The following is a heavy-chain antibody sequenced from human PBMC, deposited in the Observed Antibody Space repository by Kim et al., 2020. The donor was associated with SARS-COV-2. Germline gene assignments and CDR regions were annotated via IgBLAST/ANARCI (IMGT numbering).Heavy chain of an antibody. V-gene: IGHV4-61*01. CDR1: GGSVSSGSYY. J-gene: IGHJ6*02. D-gene: IGHD1-26*01. CDR3: ARGVGSNYYYYGIDV. CDR2: IYYSGST. Sequence: SETLSLTCTVSGGSVSSGSYYWSWIRQPPGKGLEWIGYIYYSGSTNYNPSLKSRVTISVDTSKNQFSLKLSSVTAADTAVYYCARGVGSNYYYYGIDVWGQGTTVTVSS.